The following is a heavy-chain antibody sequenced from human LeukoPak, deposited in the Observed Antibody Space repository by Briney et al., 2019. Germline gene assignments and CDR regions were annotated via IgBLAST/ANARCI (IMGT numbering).Heavy chain of an antibody. CDR3: ARSITSSWYGDFQH. CDR1: GGSMSGYF. V-gene: IGHV4-59*01. D-gene: IGHD6-13*01. CDR2: IYYSGST. J-gene: IGHJ1*01. Sequence: SETLSLTCTVSGGSMSGYFWSWIRQPPAKGLEWIGYIYYSGSTNYNPSLKSRVTISVDTSKNQFSLKLSSVTAADTAVYYCARSITSSWYGDFQHWGQGTLVTVSS.